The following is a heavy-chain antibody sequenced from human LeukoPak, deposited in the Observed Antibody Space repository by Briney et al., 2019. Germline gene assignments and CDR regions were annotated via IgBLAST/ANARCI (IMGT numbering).Heavy chain of an antibody. V-gene: IGHV3-11*01. D-gene: IGHD6-13*01. Sequence: PGGSLRLSCAASGFTFSDYYMSWIRQAPGKGLEWVSYISSSGSTIYYADSVKGRFTISRDNSKNTLYLQMESLRAEDTAVYYCAKHIRQQVVRDAFDMWGQGTMVTVSS. CDR3: AKHIRQQVVRDAFDM. CDR2: ISSSGSTI. J-gene: IGHJ3*02. CDR1: GFTFSDYY.